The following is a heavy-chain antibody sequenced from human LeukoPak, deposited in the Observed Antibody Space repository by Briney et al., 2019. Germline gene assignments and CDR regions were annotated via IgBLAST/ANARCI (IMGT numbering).Heavy chain of an antibody. D-gene: IGHD3-22*01. CDR2: MSGSGGST. Sequence: GGSLRLSCAASGFTFSNYAMSWVRQAPGKGLEWVSTMSGSGGSTYYADSVKGRFIISRDNSKNTLYLQMGSLRAEDMAVYYCARVPGRGSGYYLDYWGQGTLVTVSS. CDR1: GFTFSNYA. J-gene: IGHJ4*02. CDR3: ARVPGRGSGYYLDY. V-gene: IGHV3-23*01.